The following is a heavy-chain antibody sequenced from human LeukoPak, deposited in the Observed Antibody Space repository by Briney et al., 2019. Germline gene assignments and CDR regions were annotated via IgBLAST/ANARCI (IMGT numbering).Heavy chain of an antibody. J-gene: IGHJ4*02. CDR1: GGSISSYY. D-gene: IGHD3-16*01. CDR2: IYYSGST. CDR3: ARGAITFGGVRPFDY. Sequence: SETLSLTCTVSGGSISSYYWSWIRQPPGKGLEWIGYIYYSGSTNYNPSLKSRVTISVDTSKNQFSLKLSSVTAADTAVYYCARGAITFGGVRPFDYWGQGTLVTVSS. V-gene: IGHV4-59*01.